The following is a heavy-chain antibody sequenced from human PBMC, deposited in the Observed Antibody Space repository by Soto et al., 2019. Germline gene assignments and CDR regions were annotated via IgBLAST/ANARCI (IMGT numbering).Heavy chain of an antibody. CDR3: ARDGQWLPRDGLRSSYYFDY. CDR1: GFNFSSYV. CDR2: IWYDGGNK. V-gene: IGHV3-33*01. D-gene: IGHD6-19*01. Sequence: QVQLVESGGGVVQPGRSLRLSCAASGFNFSSYVMHWVRQAPGKGLEWGPVIWYDGGNKYYADSVKGRFTISRDNSKNTLYLQMNSLRAEDTAVYYCARDGQWLPRDGLRSSYYFDYWGQGTLVTVSS. J-gene: IGHJ4*02.